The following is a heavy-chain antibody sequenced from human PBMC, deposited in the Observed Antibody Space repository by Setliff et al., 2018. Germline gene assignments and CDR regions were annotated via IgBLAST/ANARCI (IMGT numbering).Heavy chain of an antibody. Sequence: PSETLSLTCTVSGGSIGSSSYYWGWIRQPPGKGLEWIGSIYYSGSTYYNPSLKSRVTISVDTSKNQFSLKLSSVTAADTAVYYCAREKGDPNYNFWSGYYLYYYYGMDVWGQGTTVTVSS. CDR3: AREKGDPNYNFWSGYYLYYYYGMDV. J-gene: IGHJ6*02. CDR1: GGSIGSSSYY. D-gene: IGHD3-3*01. V-gene: IGHV4-39*07. CDR2: IYYSGST.